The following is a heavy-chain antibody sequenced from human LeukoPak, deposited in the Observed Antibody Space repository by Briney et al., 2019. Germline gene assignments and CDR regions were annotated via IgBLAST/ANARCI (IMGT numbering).Heavy chain of an antibody. J-gene: IGHJ4*02. Sequence: SVKVSCKASGGTFSSYAISWVRQAHGQGSEWMGGIIPIFGPSNYAQKFQRRLTITADESTRTAYMQLSSLRSEDTAVYYCARDKSAAAGPTDLYYFDYWGQGTLVTVSS. CDR1: GGTFSSYA. D-gene: IGHD6-13*01. CDR3: ARDKSAAAGPTDLYYFDY. V-gene: IGHV1-69*13. CDR2: IIPIFGPS.